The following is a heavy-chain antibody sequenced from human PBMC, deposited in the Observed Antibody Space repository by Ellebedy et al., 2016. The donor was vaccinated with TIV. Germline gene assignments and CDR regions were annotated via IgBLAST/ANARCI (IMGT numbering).Heavy chain of an antibody. V-gene: IGHV3-48*04. J-gene: IGHJ4*02. CDR1: GFTFSSYS. CDR3: AKDEEQWLYY. CDR2: ISSSSSTI. D-gene: IGHD6-19*01. Sequence: GESLKISCAASGFTFSSYSMNWVRQAPGKGLEWVSYISSSSSTIYYADSVKGRFTISRDNAKNSLYLQMNSLRAEDTAVYYCAKDEEQWLYYWGQGTLVTVSS.